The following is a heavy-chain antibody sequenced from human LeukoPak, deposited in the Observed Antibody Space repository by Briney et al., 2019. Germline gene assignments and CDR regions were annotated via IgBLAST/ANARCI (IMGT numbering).Heavy chain of an antibody. CDR3: ARESGKFDY. J-gene: IGHJ4*02. CDR1: GLPIGDFA. CDR2: ISGDGVST. V-gene: IGHV3-43*02. Sequence: PGGSLRLSCVASGLPIGDFAMHWVRQAPGQGLEWVSLISGDGVSTFFTDSVKGRFSISRDNSKNSLFLEMSSLRTEDTAMYHCARESGKFDYWGQGTLVAVSS.